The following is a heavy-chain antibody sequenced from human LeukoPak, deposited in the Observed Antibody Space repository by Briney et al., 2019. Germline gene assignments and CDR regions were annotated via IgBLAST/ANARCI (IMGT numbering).Heavy chain of an antibody. Sequence: GGSLRLSCAASGFIFKNYGMHWVRQAPGKGLEWVAFIRFDDSDKYYAGSVKGRFTISRDSSKSTLYLLMNNLRAEDTAVCYCAKDLMVRGIRDFFDSWGQGTLVTVSS. CDR1: GFIFKNYG. D-gene: IGHD3-10*01. CDR3: AKDLMVRGIRDFFDS. V-gene: IGHV3-30*02. CDR2: IRFDDSDK. J-gene: IGHJ4*02.